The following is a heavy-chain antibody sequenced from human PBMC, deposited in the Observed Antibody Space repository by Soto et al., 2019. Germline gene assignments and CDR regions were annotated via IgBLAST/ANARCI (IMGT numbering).Heavy chain of an antibody. CDR3: ARQAGLSNVVRGTRLYYFDY. CDR2: IYYSGST. CDR1: GGSISSSSYY. D-gene: IGHD3-10*02. V-gene: IGHV4-39*01. J-gene: IGHJ4*02. Sequence: SETLSLTCTVSGGSISSSSYYWGWIRQPPGKGLEWIGSIYYSGSTYYNPSLKSRVTISVDTSKNQFSLKLSSVTAADTAVYYCARQAGLSNVVRGTRLYYFDYWGQGTLVTVSS.